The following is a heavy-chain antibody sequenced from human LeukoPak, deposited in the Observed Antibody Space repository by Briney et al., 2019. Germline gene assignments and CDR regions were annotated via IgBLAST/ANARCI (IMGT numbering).Heavy chain of an antibody. J-gene: IGHJ4*02. V-gene: IGHV1-3*01. CDR1: GYTFTSYA. Sequence: ASVKVSCKASGYTFTSYAMHWVRQAPGQRLEWMGWINAGNGKTKYSQKFQGIVTITRDTSASTAYMELSSLRSEDTAVYYCARGSGETGGYYYVYWGRGTPVTVSS. CDR3: ARGSGETGGYYYVY. CDR2: INAGNGKT. D-gene: IGHD3-22*01.